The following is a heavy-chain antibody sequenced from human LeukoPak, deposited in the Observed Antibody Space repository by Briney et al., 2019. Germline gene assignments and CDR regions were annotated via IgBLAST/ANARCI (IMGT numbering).Heavy chain of an antibody. J-gene: IGHJ1*01. CDR3: ARGPYCSGGSCPTSYFQH. D-gene: IGHD2-15*01. CDR2: INSDGSWT. CDR1: GNYW. V-gene: IGHV3-74*01. Sequence: GGSLRLSCAASGNYWMHWVRQVPGKGLVWVSHINSDGSWTSYADSVKGRFTISKDNAKNTVYLQMNSLRAEDTAVYYCARGPYCSGGSCPTSYFQHWGQGTLVTVSS.